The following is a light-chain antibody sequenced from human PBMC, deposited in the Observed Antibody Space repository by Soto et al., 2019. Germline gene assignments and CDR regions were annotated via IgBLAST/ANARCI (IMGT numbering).Light chain of an antibody. V-gene: IGLV1-40*01. CDR1: SSNIGAGYD. CDR2: GNS. J-gene: IGLJ2*01. CDR3: QSYDSSLSVV. Sequence: QAVVTQPPSVSGAPGQRVTISCTGSSSNIGAGYDVHWYQQLPGTAPKLLIYGNSNRPSGVPDRFSGSKSGTSASLAITGLQAEEGADYYCQSYDSSLSVVFGGGTKPTVL.